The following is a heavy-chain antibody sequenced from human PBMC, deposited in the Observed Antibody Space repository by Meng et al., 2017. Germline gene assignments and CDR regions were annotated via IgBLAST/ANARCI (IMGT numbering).Heavy chain of an antibody. J-gene: IGHJ4*02. Sequence: QVQPREWGAGLLKPSETLSLTCAVYGGSFSGYYWSWIRQPPGKGLEWIGEINHSGSTNYNPSLKSRVTISVDTSKNQFSLKLSSVTAADTAVYYCASSGYSYGYRIDYWGQGTLVTVSS. CDR1: GGSFSGYY. CDR2: INHSGST. D-gene: IGHD5-18*01. V-gene: IGHV4-34*01. CDR3: ASSGYSYGYRIDY.